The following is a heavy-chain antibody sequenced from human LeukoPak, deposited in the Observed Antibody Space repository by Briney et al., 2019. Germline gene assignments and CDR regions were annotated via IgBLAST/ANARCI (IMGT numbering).Heavy chain of an antibody. CDR2: IHNSRGT. CDR1: GGSITSDIFY. J-gene: IGHJ5*02. D-gene: IGHD4-23*01. V-gene: IGHV4-31*03. Sequence: SETLSLTCTVSGGSITSDIFYWNWIRQHPGKGLEWIGSIHNSRGTSYNPSLESRLTISVDTSENQFFLKMSYVTAADTAMYHCGKVGGNSNSWGQGTLVTVSS. CDR3: GKVGGNSNS.